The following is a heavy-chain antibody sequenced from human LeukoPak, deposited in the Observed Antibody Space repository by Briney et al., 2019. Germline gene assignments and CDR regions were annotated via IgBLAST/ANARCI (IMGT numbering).Heavy chain of an antibody. D-gene: IGHD3-16*01. CDR3: ARGSTFGGVTNFDY. CDR2: IYSGGST. J-gene: IGHJ4*02. Sequence: PGGSLRLSCAASGFTVSSNYMSWVRQAPGKGLERVSVIYSGGSTYYADSVKGRFTISRDNSKNTLYLQMNSLRAEDTAVYYCARGSTFGGVTNFDYWGQGTLVTVSS. V-gene: IGHV3-53*01. CDR1: GFTVSSNY.